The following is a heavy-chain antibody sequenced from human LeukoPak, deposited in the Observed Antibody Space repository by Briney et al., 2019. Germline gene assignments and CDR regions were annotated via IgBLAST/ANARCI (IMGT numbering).Heavy chain of an antibody. V-gene: IGHV4-34*01. CDR2: INHSGST. J-gene: IGHJ6*03. Sequence: PSETLSLTCAVYGGSFSGYYWSWIRQPPGKGLEWIGEINHSGSTNYNPSLKSRVTISVDTSKNQFSLKLSSVTAADTAVYYCASTGVSRRPNCSSTSCRNYYYYYYMDVWGKGTTVTVSS. CDR1: GGSFSGYY. CDR3: ASTGVSRRPNCSSTSCRNYYYYYYMDV. D-gene: IGHD2-2*01.